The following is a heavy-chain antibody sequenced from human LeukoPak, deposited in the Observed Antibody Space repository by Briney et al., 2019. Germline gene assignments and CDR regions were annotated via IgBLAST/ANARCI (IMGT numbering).Heavy chain of an antibody. CDR3: ASGRYCSGGSCYDAFDI. J-gene: IGHJ3*02. D-gene: IGHD2-15*01. CDR2: IWYDGSNK. V-gene: IGHV3-33*01. CDR1: GFTFSSYG. Sequence: GGSLRLSCAASGFTFSSYGMHWVRQAPGKGLEWVAVIWYDGSNKYYADSVKGRFTISRDNSKNTLYLQMNSLRAEDTAVYYCASGRYCSGGSCYDAFDIWGQGTMVTVSS.